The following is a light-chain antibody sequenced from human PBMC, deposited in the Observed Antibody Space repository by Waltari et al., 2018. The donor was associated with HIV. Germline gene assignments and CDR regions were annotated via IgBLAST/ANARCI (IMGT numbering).Light chain of an antibody. Sequence: IQMAQSPSNVSAFVGGTVTITCRARRDISTSLAWYQFRPGRPPKLLIYNAFQLETGVPSRFGGAGSGTEFTLTISSLQPEDFATYFCQQAQSFPHTFGGGTRVGI. CDR2: NAF. J-gene: IGKJ4*01. CDR1: RDISTS. CDR3: QQAQSFPHT. V-gene: IGKV1-12*01.